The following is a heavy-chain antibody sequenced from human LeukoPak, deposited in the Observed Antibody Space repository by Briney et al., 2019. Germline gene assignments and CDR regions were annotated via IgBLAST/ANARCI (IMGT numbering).Heavy chain of an antibody. CDR3: VTSNWGSPFDY. D-gene: IGHD7-27*01. J-gene: IGHJ4*02. Sequence: PGGSLRLSCAASGFTFHDYTMHWVRHVPGKGLEWVSGITWDSGSTDYADSVQGRFTISRDNAKNSLYVQMDSLRPEDTALYYCVTSNWGSPFDYWGQGTLVTVSS. CDR2: ITWDSGST. CDR1: GFTFHDYT. V-gene: IGHV3-9*01.